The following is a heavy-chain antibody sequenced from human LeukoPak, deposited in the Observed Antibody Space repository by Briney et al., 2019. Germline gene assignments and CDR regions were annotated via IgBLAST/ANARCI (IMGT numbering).Heavy chain of an antibody. V-gene: IGHV1-18*01. CDR2: FDPEDGET. CDR1: GYTFTNYA. Sequence: ASVKVSCKASGYTFTNYAITWGRQAPGKGLEWMGGFDPEDGETIYAQKFQGRVTMTTDTSTSTAYMELRSLRSDDTAVYYCARKINYGSGSYTDYWGQGTLVTVSS. CDR3: ARKINYGSGSYTDY. D-gene: IGHD3-10*01. J-gene: IGHJ4*02.